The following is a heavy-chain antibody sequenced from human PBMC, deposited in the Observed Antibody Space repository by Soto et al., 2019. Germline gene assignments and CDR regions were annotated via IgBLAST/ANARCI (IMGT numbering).Heavy chain of an antibody. CDR1: GFTFSSYE. V-gene: IGHV3-48*03. D-gene: IGHD3-3*01. CDR2: ISSSGSTI. Sequence: GGSLRLSCAASGFTFSSYEMNWVRQAPGKGLEWVSYISSSGSTIYYADSVKGRFTISRDNAKNSLYLQMNSLRAEDTAVYCCARDSLYDYDFWSGYPPPSGMDVWGQGTTVTVSS. J-gene: IGHJ6*02. CDR3: ARDSLYDYDFWSGYPPPSGMDV.